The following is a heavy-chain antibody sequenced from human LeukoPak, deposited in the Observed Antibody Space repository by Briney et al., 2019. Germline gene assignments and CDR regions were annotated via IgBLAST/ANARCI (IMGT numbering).Heavy chain of an antibody. Sequence: GESLEISCKASGYSFTSYRIGWVRQMPGKGLEWMGIIYPGDSDTTYSPSFQGQVTISADKSTSTAYLQWSSLKASDTAMYYCARHPPEGSYYFFNYWGQGTLVTVSS. CDR1: GYSFTSYR. V-gene: IGHV5-51*01. CDR3: ARHPPEGSYYFFNY. J-gene: IGHJ4*02. CDR2: IYPGDSDT. D-gene: IGHD1-26*01.